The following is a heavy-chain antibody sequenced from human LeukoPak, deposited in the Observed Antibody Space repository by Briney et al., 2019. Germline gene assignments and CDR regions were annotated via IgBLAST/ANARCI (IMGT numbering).Heavy chain of an antibody. J-gene: IGHJ4*02. D-gene: IGHD6-19*01. Sequence: GGSLRLSCAASGFTFNTYGMHWVRQAPGKGLEWVSGISWNSGSIGYADSVKGRFTISRDNAYTSLYLQMNRLSTEDTALYYCARFDSGWQALDYWGQGALVTVSS. CDR2: ISWNSGSI. CDR3: ARFDSGWQALDY. V-gene: IGHV3-9*01. CDR1: GFTFNTYG.